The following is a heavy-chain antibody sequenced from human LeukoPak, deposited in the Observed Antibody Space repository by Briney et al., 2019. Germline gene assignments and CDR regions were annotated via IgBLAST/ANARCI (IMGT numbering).Heavy chain of an antibody. V-gene: IGHV1-69*13. D-gene: IGHD1-26*01. CDR3: ARGYKTGGSYYYYFDY. Sequence: GASVKVSCKASGYTFTSYGISWVRQAPGQGLEWMGGIIPIFGTANYAQKFQGRVTITADESTSTAYMELSSLRSEDTAVYYCARGYKTGGSYYYYFDYWGQGTLVTVSS. J-gene: IGHJ4*02. CDR1: GYTFTSYG. CDR2: IIPIFGTA.